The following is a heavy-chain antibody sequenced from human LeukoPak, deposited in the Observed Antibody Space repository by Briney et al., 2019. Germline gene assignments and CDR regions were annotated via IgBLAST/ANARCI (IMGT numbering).Heavy chain of an antibody. CDR2: INTDGSTT. V-gene: IGHV3-74*01. J-gene: IGHJ2*01. CDR3: AREDPRTGYWYFDL. Sequence: GGSLRLSCAASGFTFSTYWMHWVRQAPGKGLVWVSRINTDGSTTTYADSVKGRFTISRDNAKNTLYLQMNSLRAEDTAVYYCAREDPRTGYWYFDLWGRGTLVTVSS. CDR1: GFTFSTYW.